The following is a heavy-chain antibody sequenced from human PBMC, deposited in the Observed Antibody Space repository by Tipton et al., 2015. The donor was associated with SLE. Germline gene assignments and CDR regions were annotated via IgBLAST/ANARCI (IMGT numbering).Heavy chain of an antibody. V-gene: IGHV4-61*02. CDR3: ARYRAAGYFDY. J-gene: IGHJ4*02. Sequence: TLSLTCTVSGGSISSGDYYWSWIRQPAGKGLEWIGRTYTSGSTNYNPSLKSRVTISVDTSKNQFSLKLSSVTAADTAVYYCARYRAAGYFDYWGQGTLVTVSS. CDR2: TYTSGST. CDR1: GGSISSGDYY. D-gene: IGHD6-13*01.